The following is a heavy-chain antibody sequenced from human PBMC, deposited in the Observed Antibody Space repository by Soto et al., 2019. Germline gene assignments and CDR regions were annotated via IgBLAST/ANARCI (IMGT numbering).Heavy chain of an antibody. CDR3: ARDSPIGSTFSGYDAIDY. Sequence: QVQLVQSGAEVKKPGSSVKVSCKTSGGTFSNAIITWVRQAPGQGLEWMGRIIPLLDVADYAQMFQGRVTITADKSTGTAYMELNSLRSEDTAVYYCARDSPIGSTFSGYDAIDYWGQGTLVTVSS. CDR1: GGTFSNAI. V-gene: IGHV1-69*08. CDR2: IIPLLDVA. J-gene: IGHJ4*02. D-gene: IGHD5-12*01.